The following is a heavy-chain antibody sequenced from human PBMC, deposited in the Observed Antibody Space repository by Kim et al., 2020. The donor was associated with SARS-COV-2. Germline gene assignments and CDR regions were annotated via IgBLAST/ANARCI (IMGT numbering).Heavy chain of an antibody. J-gene: IGHJ4*02. CDR3: ARGSTAGFAVDYFDY. D-gene: IGHD6-13*01. V-gene: IGHV1-2*02. Sequence: QKFQGRVTMTRDTSISTAYMELSRLRSDDTAVYYCARGSTAGFAVDYFDYWGQGTLVTVSS.